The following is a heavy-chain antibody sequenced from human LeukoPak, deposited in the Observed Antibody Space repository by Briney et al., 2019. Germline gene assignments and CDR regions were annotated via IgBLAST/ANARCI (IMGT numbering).Heavy chain of an antibody. Sequence: GGSLRLSCAASGFTFSNYGMHWVRQAPGKGLEWVAFISYGGTNQYYADSVKGRFTISRDNYNNRLDLQMNSLRPEDTAVYHCARDSRPYSNDFDFWGQGTLVTVSS. D-gene: IGHD2/OR15-2a*01. V-gene: IGHV3-30*13. CDR2: ISYGGTNQ. CDR3: ARDSRPYSNDFDF. J-gene: IGHJ4*02. CDR1: GFTFSNYG.